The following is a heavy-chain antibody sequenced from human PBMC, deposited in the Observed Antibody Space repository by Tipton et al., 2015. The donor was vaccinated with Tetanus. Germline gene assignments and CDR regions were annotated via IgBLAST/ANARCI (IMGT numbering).Heavy chain of an antibody. CDR2: IYHSGTT. D-gene: IGHD2-21*02. J-gene: IGHJ3*02. CDR1: GGSISSSNYY. Sequence: TLSLTCTVSGGSISSSNYYWGWIRQPPGKGLEWIGSIYHSGTTYYKPSLRSRVTMSVDTSNIQFSLKLSSVTAADTAVYYCARLSSTANDAHAFDIWGQGTMVTVSS. V-gene: IGHV4-39*01. CDR3: ARLSSTANDAHAFDI.